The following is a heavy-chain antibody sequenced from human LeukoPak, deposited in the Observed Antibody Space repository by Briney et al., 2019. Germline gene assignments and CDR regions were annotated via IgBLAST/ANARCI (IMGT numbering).Heavy chain of an antibody. V-gene: IGHV4-59*01. CDR3: ARGRYGWLPFDY. CDR2: IYYSGST. D-gene: IGHD3-16*01. CDR1: GGSMSSYY. Sequence: PSETLSLTCTVSGGSMSSYYWSWIRQPPGKGREWIGNIYYSGSTNYNPSLTSRVTISVATSKKQFTLKLSSVTAADPAVYYCARGRYGWLPFDYWGQGTLVTVSS. J-gene: IGHJ4*02.